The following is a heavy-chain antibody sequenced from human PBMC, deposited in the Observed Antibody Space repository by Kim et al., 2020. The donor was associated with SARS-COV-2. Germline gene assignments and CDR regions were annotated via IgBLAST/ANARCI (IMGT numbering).Heavy chain of an antibody. V-gene: IGHV3-43*01. Sequence: YYADSVKGRFTISRDNNENSLYLQMNSLRTEDTALYYCAKDISDTGGLDYWGQGTLVTVSS. D-gene: IGHD5-18*01. J-gene: IGHJ4*02. CDR3: AKDISDTGGLDY.